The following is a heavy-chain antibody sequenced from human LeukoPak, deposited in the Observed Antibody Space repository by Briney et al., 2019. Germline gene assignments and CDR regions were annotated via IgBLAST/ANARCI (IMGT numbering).Heavy chain of an antibody. Sequence: SETLSLTCTVSGGSISSYYWSWIRQPPGKGLEWIGYIYYSGSTNYNPSLKSRVTISVDTSKNQFSLKLGSVTAADTAVYYCARHTEMATPYYFDYWGQGTLVTVSS. CDR1: GGSISSYY. V-gene: IGHV4-59*08. D-gene: IGHD5-24*01. CDR2: IYYSGST. CDR3: ARHTEMATPYYFDY. J-gene: IGHJ4*02.